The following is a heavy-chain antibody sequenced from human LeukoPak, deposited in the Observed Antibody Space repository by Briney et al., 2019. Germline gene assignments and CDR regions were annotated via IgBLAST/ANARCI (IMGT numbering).Heavy chain of an antibody. V-gene: IGHV3-48*03. D-gene: IGHD6-13*01. J-gene: IGHJ6*02. Sequence: GGSPRLSCAASGFTFSSYEMNWVRQAPGKGLEWVSYISSSGSTIYYADSVKGRFTISRDNAKNSLYLQMDSLRAEDTAVYYCARDQSWNYVYYGMDVWGQGTTVTVSS. CDR1: GFTFSSYE. CDR2: ISSSGSTI. CDR3: ARDQSWNYVYYGMDV.